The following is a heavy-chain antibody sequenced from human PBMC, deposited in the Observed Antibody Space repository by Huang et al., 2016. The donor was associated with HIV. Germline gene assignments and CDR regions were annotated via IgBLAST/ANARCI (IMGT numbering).Heavy chain of an antibody. V-gene: IGHV3-15*01. CDR1: GFTFSNAW. CDR2: IKSKTDGGTT. J-gene: IGHJ3*02. CDR3: TTESESSGWTMDHDAFDI. Sequence: EVQLVESGGGLVKPGGSLRLSCAASGFTFSNAWRSWVRQAPGKGLEWVGRIKSKTDGGTTDYAAPVKGRFTISRDDSKNTLDMQMNSLKTEDTAVYYCTTESESSGWTMDHDAFDIWGQGTMVTVSS. D-gene: IGHD6-19*01.